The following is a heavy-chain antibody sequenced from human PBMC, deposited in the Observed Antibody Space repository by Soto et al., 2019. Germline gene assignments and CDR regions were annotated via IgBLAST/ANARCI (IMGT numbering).Heavy chain of an antibody. Sequence: QVQLQESGPGLVKPSQTLSLTCTVPSGSISIGDYYWSWIRQPPGKGLEWIGYIYYSGSTYYNPPLKSRVTMSIDTSKNQFSLKLSSVTAADTAVYYCAREVSPTNYGVDVWGQGTTVTVSS. CDR3: AREVSPTNYGVDV. CDR2: IYYSGST. V-gene: IGHV4-30-4*01. D-gene: IGHD3-22*01. CDR1: SGSISIGDYY. J-gene: IGHJ6*02.